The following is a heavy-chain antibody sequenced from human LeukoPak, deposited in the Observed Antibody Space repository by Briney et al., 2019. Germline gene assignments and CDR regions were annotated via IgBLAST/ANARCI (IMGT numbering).Heavy chain of an antibody. D-gene: IGHD2-15*01. J-gene: IGHJ3*02. Sequence: GGSLRLSCAASGFSFSTYNMNWVRQAPGKGLEWVSFISSSSSYIYYADSVKGRFTISRDNSKNTLYLQMNSLRAEDTAVYYCARDNVHGYCSGGSCYSRAFDIWGQGTMVTVSS. V-gene: IGHV3-21*01. CDR1: GFSFSTYN. CDR3: ARDNVHGYCSGGSCYSRAFDI. CDR2: ISSSSSYI.